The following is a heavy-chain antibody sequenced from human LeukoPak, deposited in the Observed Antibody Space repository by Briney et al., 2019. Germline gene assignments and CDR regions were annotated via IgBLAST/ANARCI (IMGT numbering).Heavy chain of an antibody. D-gene: IGHD3-22*01. V-gene: IGHV3-23*01. CDR3: AKRGVVIRVILVGFHKEAYYFDS. CDR1: GFTFSSYA. J-gene: IGHJ4*02. CDR2: ISGSGGST. Sequence: GGSLRLSCAASGFTFSSYAMSWVRQAPGKGLEWVSAISGSGGSTYYADSVKGRFTISRDNRKNTLYLQMNSLRAEDTAVYFCAKRGVVIRVILVGFHKEAYYFDSWGQGALVTVSS.